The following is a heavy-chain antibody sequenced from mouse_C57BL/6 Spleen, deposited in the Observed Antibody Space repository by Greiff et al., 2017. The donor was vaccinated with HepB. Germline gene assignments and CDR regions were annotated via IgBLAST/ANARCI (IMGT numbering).Heavy chain of an antibody. D-gene: IGHD2-5*01. J-gene: IGHJ2*01. CDR1: GYSITSGYY. V-gene: IGHV3-6*01. CDR3: ASSNYVRYFDY. Sequence: ESGPGLVKPSQSLSLTCSVTGYSITSGYYWNWIRQFPGNKLEWMGYISYDGSNNYNPSLKNRISITRDTSKNQFFLKLNSVTTEDTATYYCASSNYVRYFDYWGQGTTLTVSS. CDR2: ISYDGSN.